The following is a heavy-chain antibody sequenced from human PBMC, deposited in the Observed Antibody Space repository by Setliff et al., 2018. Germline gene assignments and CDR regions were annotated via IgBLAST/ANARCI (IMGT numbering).Heavy chain of an antibody. D-gene: IGHD3-3*01. CDR2: INHSGST. V-gene: IGHV4-34*01. J-gene: IGHJ4*02. Sequence: PSETLSLTCTVYGGSFSDYYWGWVRQPPGKGLEWIGEINHSGSTNYIPSLKSRLTISVDTSKNQFSLKLSPVTAADTAMYYCRFWSGYYKNDYWGRGTLVTVSS. CDR3: RFWSGYYKNDY. CDR1: GGSFSDYY.